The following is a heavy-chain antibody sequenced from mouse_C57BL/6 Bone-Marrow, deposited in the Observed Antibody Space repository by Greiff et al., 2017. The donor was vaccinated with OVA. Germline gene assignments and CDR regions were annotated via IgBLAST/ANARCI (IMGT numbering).Heavy chain of an antibody. V-gene: IGHV14-4*01. Sequence: EVKLMESGAELVRPGASVKLSCTASGFNIKDDYMHWVKQRPEQGLEWIGWIDPENGDTEYASKFQGKATITADTSSNTAYLQLSSLTSEDTAVYYCTTLAVVARYFDYWGQGTTLTVSS. CDR1: GFNIKDDY. CDR3: TTLAVVARYFDY. J-gene: IGHJ2*01. D-gene: IGHD1-1*01. CDR2: IDPENGDT.